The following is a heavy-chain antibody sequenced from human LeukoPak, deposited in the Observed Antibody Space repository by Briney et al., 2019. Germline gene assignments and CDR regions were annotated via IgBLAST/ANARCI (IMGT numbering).Heavy chain of an antibody. D-gene: IGHD6-6*01. CDR3: ASLAARPDY. J-gene: IGHJ4*02. CDR1: GYTFASYY. CDR2: IIPIFGTA. Sequence: SVKVSCKASGYTFASYYMHWVRQAPGQGLEWMGGIIPIFGTANYAQKFQGRVTITTDESTSTAYMELSSLRSEDTAVYYCASLAARPDYWGQGTLVTVSS. V-gene: IGHV1-69*05.